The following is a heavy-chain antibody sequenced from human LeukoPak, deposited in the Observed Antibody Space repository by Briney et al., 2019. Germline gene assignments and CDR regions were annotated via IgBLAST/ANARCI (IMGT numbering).Heavy chain of an antibody. V-gene: IGHV3-30*02. CDR3: AKCGGYCSGGSCYYSQLDY. D-gene: IGHD2-15*01. CDR2: IRYDGSNK. CDR1: GFTFSSYG. J-gene: IGHJ4*02. Sequence: PGGSLRLSCAAPGFTFSSYGMHWVRQAPGKGLEWVAFIRYDGSNKYYADSVKGRFTISRDNSKNTLYLQMNSLRAEDTAVYYCAKCGGYCSGGSCYYSQLDYWGQGTLVTVSS.